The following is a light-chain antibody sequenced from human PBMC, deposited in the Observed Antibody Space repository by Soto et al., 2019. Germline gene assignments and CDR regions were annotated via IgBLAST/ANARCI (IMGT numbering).Light chain of an antibody. V-gene: IGLV2-14*01. J-gene: IGLJ1*01. CDR1: SSDVGGYRY. Sequence: QSVLTQPASVSGSPGQSITISCTGTSSDVGGYRYVSWYQQHPGKAPKLLIYEVSNRPSGVSNRFSGSKSGNTASLTISGVQAEDEADYYCQSNDNGLSGSDVFGTGTKVTVL. CDR3: QSNDNGLSGSDV. CDR2: EVS.